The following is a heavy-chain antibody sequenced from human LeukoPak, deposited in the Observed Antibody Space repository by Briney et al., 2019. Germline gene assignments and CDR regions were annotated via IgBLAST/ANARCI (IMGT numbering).Heavy chain of an antibody. CDR3: ASNYEILTGYGLRIKNWYFDL. Sequence: ASVKVSCKVSGYTLTELSMHWVRQAPGKGLEWMGGFDPEDGETIYAQEFQGRLTMSEDTSADTANMELSSLRSEDTAVYYCASNYEILTGYGLRIKNWYFDLWGRGTLVTVSS. CDR1: GYTLTELS. J-gene: IGHJ2*01. CDR2: FDPEDGET. D-gene: IGHD3-9*01. V-gene: IGHV1-24*01.